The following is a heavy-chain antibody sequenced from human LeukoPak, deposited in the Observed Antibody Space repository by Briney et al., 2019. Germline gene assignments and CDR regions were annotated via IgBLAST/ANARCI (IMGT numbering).Heavy chain of an antibody. V-gene: IGHV4-39*01. J-gene: IGHJ4*02. CDR3: ARQASFDY. CDR2: IYYSGST. CDR1: GGSISSSSYY. Sequence: SETLSLTCTVSGGSISSSSYYWGWIRQPPGKGLEWIGSIYYSGSTYYNPSLKSRVTISVDTSKNQFSLKLSSVTAADTAVYYCARQASFDYWGQGTLVTVSS.